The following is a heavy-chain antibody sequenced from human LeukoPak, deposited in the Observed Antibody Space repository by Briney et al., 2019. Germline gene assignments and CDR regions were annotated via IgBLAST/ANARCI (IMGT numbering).Heavy chain of an antibody. Sequence: GGSLRLSCAASGFTFSNHAMSWVRQAPGKGLEWVSGISGGGRSTYYTDSVKGRFTISRDTSKNTLYLQMNSLRAEDTAVYYCAKGLYDYVWGGYRHIDYWGQGTLGTVSS. CDR2: ISGGGRST. J-gene: IGHJ4*02. CDR1: GFTFSNHA. CDR3: AKGLYDYVWGGYRHIDY. D-gene: IGHD3-16*02. V-gene: IGHV3-23*01.